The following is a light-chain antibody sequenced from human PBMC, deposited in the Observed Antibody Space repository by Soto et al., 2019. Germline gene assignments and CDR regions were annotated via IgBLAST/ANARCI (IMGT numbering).Light chain of an antibody. CDR1: QTVSSN. CDR3: QQYNNWPIT. V-gene: IGKV3-15*01. Sequence: EIFLTQSPGTLSLSQWEIATLSCRASQTVSSNLAWYQQKPGQAPRLLIYGASTRATGIPARFSGSGSGTEFTLTISSLQSEDFAVYYCQQYNNWPITFGQGTRLEI. CDR2: GAS. J-gene: IGKJ5*01.